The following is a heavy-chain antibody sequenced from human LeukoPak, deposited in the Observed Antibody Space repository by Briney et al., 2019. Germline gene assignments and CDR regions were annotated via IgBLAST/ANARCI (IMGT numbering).Heavy chain of an antibody. CDR2: TYYRSKWYN. Sequence: SQTLSLTCAISGDSVSSNSAAWNWIRQSPSRGLEWLGRTYYRSKWYNDYAVSVKSRITINPDTSKNQFSLQLNSVTPEDTAVYYCARVKGTMIVAAGSFQHWGQGTLVTVSS. CDR1: GDSVSSNSAA. D-gene: IGHD3-22*01. J-gene: IGHJ1*01. V-gene: IGHV6-1*01. CDR3: ARVKGTMIVAAGSFQH.